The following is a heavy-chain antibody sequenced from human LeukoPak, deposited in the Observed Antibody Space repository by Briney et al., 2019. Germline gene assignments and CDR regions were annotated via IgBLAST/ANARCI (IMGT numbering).Heavy chain of an antibody. CDR1: GGTFSSYA. CDR3: ATRSHGGNSGYYYYYGMDV. CDR2: IIPSFGTA. D-gene: IGHD4-23*01. V-gene: IGHV1-69*13. J-gene: IGHJ6*02. Sequence: GVSVKVSCKASGGTFSSYAISWVRQAPEQGLEWMGGIIPSFGTANYAQKFQGRVTITADESTSTAYMELSSLRSEDTAVYYCATRSHGGNSGYYYYYGMDVWGQGTTVTVSS.